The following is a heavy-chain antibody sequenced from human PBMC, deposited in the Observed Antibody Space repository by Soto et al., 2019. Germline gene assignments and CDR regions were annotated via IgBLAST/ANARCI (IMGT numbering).Heavy chain of an antibody. J-gene: IGHJ5*02. V-gene: IGHV3-30*18. CDR1: GFTFSAYG. CDR3: AKTGESGYDWGWFDP. Sequence: ESVGGVVQPGKSLRLSCAASGFTFSAYGMHWVRQAPGKGLEWVAVISSDGSNKHYADSVKGRITISRDNYKNTVYLQMNSLRDEDTAAYYCAKTGESGYDWGWFDPWGQGTLVTVSS. CDR2: ISSDGSNK. D-gene: IGHD5-12*01.